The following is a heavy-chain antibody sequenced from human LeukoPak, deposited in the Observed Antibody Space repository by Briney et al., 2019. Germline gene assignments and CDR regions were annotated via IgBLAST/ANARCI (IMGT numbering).Heavy chain of an antibody. Sequence: ASVTVSCKASGYTFTGYYMHWLRQAPGQGLEWMGWINPNSGGSNYAQKFQGRVTMTRDTSISTAYMELSSLRSEDTAVYYCARGRGSGYYGSGSYYNRKHFDYWGQGTLVTVSS. D-gene: IGHD3-10*01. J-gene: IGHJ4*02. CDR2: INPNSGGS. V-gene: IGHV1-2*02. CDR3: ARGRGSGYYGSGSYYNRKHFDY. CDR1: GYTFTGYY.